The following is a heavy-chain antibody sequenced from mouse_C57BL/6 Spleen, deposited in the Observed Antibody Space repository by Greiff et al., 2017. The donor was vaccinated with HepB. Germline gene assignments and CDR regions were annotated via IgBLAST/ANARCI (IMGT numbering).Heavy chain of an antibody. J-gene: IGHJ1*03. Sequence: QVQLQQSGAELVKPGASVKISCKASGFAFSSYWMNWVKQRPGKGLEWIGQIYPGDGDTNYNGKFKGKATLTADKSSSTAYMQLSSLTSEDSAVYFCAREGGYRNSWYFDVWGTGTTVTVSS. CDR2: IYPGDGDT. D-gene: IGHD2-5*01. V-gene: IGHV1-80*01. CDR1: GFAFSSYW. CDR3: AREGGYRNSWYFDV.